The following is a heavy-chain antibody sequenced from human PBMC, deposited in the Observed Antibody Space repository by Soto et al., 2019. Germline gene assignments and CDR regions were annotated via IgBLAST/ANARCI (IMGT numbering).Heavy chain of an antibody. D-gene: IGHD6-19*01. CDR1: GYTFTSYD. Sequence: GASVKVSCKASGYTFTSYDINWVRQATGQGLEWMGWMNPNSGNTGYAQKFQGRVTMTRNTSISTAYMELSSLRSEDTAVYYCARGVGIAVAGDPNWFDPWGQGTLVTVSS. CDR2: MNPNSGNT. J-gene: IGHJ5*02. V-gene: IGHV1-8*01. CDR3: ARGVGIAVAGDPNWFDP.